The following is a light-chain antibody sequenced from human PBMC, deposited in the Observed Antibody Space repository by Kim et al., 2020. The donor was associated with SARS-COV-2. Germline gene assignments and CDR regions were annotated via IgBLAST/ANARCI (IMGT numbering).Light chain of an antibody. Sequence: GQTVRTTAQGDSVRSYYSTWSEQKPRQTPDLLIYGKTNRPSGIPGRFSGSTSGNTASLTITGAQAADEADYYCNSRDSNGNQLDVVFGGGTQLTVL. V-gene: IGLV3-19*01. J-gene: IGLJ2*01. CDR3: NSRDSNGNQLDVV. CDR2: GKT. CDR1: SVRSYY.